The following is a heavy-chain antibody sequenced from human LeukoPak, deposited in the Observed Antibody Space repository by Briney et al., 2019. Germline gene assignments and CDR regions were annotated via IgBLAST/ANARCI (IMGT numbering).Heavy chain of an antibody. Sequence: GGTLRLSCAASGFPFSSHGMSWVRQAPGKGLEWVSGIIGGGGSTYYADSVKGRFTISGDNSRNTLFLQMNSLRAEDTAVYYCAKGGTYGHYYYYYYMDVWGKGTTVTISS. CDR3: AKGGTYGHYYYYYYMDV. V-gene: IGHV3-23*01. CDR1: GFPFSSHG. D-gene: IGHD1-14*01. J-gene: IGHJ6*03. CDR2: IIGGGGST.